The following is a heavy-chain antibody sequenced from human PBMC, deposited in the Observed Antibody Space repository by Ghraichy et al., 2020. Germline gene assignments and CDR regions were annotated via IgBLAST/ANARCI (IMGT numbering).Heavy chain of an antibody. CDR1: GYTFTSYG. V-gene: IGHV1-18*04. D-gene: IGHD6-13*01. CDR3: ARAEMIAAAGTSFEDY. J-gene: IGHJ4*02. CDR2: ISAYNGNT. Sequence: ASVKVSCKASGYTFTSYGISWVRQAPGQGLEWMGWISAYNGNTNYAHKLQGRVTMTKDTSKSTAYMELRSLRSDDTAVYYCARAEMIAAAGTSFEDYWGQGTLVTVSS.